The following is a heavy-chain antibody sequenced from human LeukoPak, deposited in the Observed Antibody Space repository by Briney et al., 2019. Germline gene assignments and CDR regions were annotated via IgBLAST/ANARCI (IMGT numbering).Heavy chain of an antibody. J-gene: IGHJ4*02. CDR2: ISYDGSNK. D-gene: IGHD3-22*01. CDR3: AKDPAHYYDSSGYRGYFDY. V-gene: IGHV3-30*18. Sequence: GESLRLSCAASGFTFSSYGIHWVRQAPGKGLEWVAVISYDGSNKYYADSVKGRFTISRDNSKNMLYLQMNSLRAEDTAVYYCAKDPAHYYDSSGYRGYFDYWGQGTLVTVSS. CDR1: GFTFSSYG.